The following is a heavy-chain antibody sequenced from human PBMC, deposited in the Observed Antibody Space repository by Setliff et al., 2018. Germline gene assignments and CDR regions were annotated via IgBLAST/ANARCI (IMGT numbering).Heavy chain of an antibody. Sequence: PGGSLRLSCAASGFTFSSYSMNWVRQAPGKGLEWVSSISSSSSYIYYADSVKGRFTISRDNAKNSLYLQMNSLRAEDTAVYYCARDHIYSTNWSYQYHGMDVWGQGTMVTVSS. J-gene: IGHJ6*02. V-gene: IGHV3-21*01. CDR1: GFTFSSYS. CDR2: ISSSSSYI. CDR3: ARDHIYSTNWSYQYHGMDV. D-gene: IGHD6-13*01.